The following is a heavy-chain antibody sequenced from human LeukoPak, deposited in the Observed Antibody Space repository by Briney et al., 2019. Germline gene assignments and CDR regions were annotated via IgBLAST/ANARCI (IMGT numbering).Heavy chain of an antibody. Sequence: SVKVSCKASGGTFSSYAISWVRQAPGQGLEWMGRIIPILVIANYAQKFQGRVTITADKSTGTAYMELSSLRSEDTAVYYCARAGGYSGYDFFDYWGQGTLVTVSS. V-gene: IGHV1-69*04. CDR1: GGTFSSYA. CDR3: ARAGGYSGYDFFDY. D-gene: IGHD5-12*01. CDR2: IIPILVIA. J-gene: IGHJ4*02.